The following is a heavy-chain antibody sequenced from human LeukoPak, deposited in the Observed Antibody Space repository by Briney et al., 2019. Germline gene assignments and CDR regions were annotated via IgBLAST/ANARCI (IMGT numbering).Heavy chain of an antibody. CDR1: GYTFTSYG. V-gene: IGHV1-18*01. CDR2: ISAYNGNT. J-gene: IGHJ6*03. Sequence: GASVKVSCKASGYTFTSYGISWVRQAPGQGLEWMGWISAYNGNTNYAQKLQGRVTMTTDTSTSTAYMELRSLRSDDTAVYYCARDPLSGDYDFYYYYYMDVWGKGTTVTISS. CDR3: ARDPLSGDYDFYYYYYMDV. D-gene: IGHD4-17*01.